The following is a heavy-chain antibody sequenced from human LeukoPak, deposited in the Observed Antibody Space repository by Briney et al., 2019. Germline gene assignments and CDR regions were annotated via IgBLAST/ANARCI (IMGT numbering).Heavy chain of an antibody. CDR3: ARDQYYDSKGWFDP. D-gene: IGHD3-22*01. CDR1: GYTFTIYG. Sequence: ASVTVSFTASGYTFTIYGISLVRQAPGQGLEWMGWISAYNGNTNYAQKLQGRVTITTDTSTSTAYMELRSLRSDDTAVYYCARDQYYDSKGWFDPWGQGTLVTVSS. CDR2: ISAYNGNT. V-gene: IGHV1-18*01. J-gene: IGHJ5*02.